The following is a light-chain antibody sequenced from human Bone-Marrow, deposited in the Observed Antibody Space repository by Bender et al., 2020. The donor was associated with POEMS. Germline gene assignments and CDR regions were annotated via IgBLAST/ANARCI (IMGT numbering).Light chain of an antibody. J-gene: IGLJ2*01. CDR3: AAWDDSLSGPV. V-gene: IGLV1-36*01. CDR2: YDD. Sequence: QSVLTQPPSASGTPGQRVTISCSGSSSNIGSNAVNWYQQVPGKAPKLLIYYDDLVPSGVSDRFSGSRSGTSASLAISGLQSEDEADYYCAAWDDSLSGPVFGGGTKLTVL. CDR1: SSNIGSNA.